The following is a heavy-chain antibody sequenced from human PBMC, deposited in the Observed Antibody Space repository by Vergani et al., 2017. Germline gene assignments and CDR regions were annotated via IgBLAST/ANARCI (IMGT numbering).Heavy chain of an antibody. CDR3: AREGGNYDFWSGYSNYYYYYYMDV. Sequence: QLQLQESGPGLVKPSETLSLTCTVSGGSISSSSYYWGWIRQPPGKGLEWIGSIYYSGSTYYNPSLKSRVTISVDTSKNQFSLKLSSVTAADTAVYYCAREGGNYDFWSGYSNYYYYYYMDVWGKGTTVTVSS. V-gene: IGHV4-39*02. CDR2: IYYSGST. J-gene: IGHJ6*03. D-gene: IGHD3-3*01. CDR1: GGSISSSSYY.